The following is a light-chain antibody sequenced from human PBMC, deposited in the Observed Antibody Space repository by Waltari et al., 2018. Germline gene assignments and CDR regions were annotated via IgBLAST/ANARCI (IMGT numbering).Light chain of an antibody. J-gene: IGLJ1*01. V-gene: IGLV8-61*01. CDR3: VLYMGSGISI. Sequence: QTVVTQEPSFSVSPGGTVTLTCGLSYGSVSTSYYPSWYQQTPGQAPRTLIYSTNTRSSGVPDRFSGSILGNKAALTITGAQADDESDYYCVLYMGSGISIFGTGTKVTVL. CDR1: YGSVSTSYY. CDR2: STN.